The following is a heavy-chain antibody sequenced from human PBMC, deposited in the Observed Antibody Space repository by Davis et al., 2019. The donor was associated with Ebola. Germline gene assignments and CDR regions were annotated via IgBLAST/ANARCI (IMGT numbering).Heavy chain of an antibody. CDR2: ISYDGSNK. J-gene: IGHJ2*01. CDR1: GFTFSSYG. Sequence: GESLKISCAASGFTFSSYGMHWVRQSPGKGLEWVAVISYDGSNKYYADSVKGRFTISRDNSKNTLYLQMNSLRAEDTAVYYCAKGGYCSSTSRYLYWYFDLWGRGTLVTVSS. D-gene: IGHD2-2*01. V-gene: IGHV3-30*18. CDR3: AKGGYCSSTSRYLYWYFDL.